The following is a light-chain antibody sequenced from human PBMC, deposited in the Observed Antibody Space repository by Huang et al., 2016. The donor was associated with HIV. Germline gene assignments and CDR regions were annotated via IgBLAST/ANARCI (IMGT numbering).Light chain of an antibody. CDR1: ENIRRY. J-gene: IGKJ2*01. V-gene: IGKV1-39*01. Sequence: DIQMTQSQSSLSASVGDRVTITCRASENIRRYLNWYQQKPGKPPTLLIHSASTLQSGVPSRFSGSGSGTDFTLTITSLQPEDFATYYCQGSLSIPHTFGQGTNLEIK. CDR3: QGSLSIPHT. CDR2: SAS.